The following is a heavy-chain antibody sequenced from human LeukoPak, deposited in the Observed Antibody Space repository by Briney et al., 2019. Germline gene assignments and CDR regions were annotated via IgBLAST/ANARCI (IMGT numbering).Heavy chain of an antibody. CDR3: VRVERATTRGLHY. Sequence: ASVKVSCKAYGYKFTVYYMHWVRQAPGQGLEWIGWINPNSGGRNYAQKFQGRVTMTRVQSLRTAYMALSRLRSDDPTEDHCVRVERATTRGLHYWRQGTLVTISS. V-gene: IGHV1-2*02. CDR2: INPNSGGR. CDR1: GYKFTVYY. J-gene: IGHJ4*02. D-gene: IGHD5-24*01.